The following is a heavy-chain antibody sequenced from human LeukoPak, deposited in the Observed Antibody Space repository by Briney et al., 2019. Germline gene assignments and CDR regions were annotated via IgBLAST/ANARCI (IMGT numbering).Heavy chain of an antibody. J-gene: IGHJ4*02. CDR2: INHSGST. CDR1: GASISSGTYY. Sequence: SETLSLTCTVSGASISSGTYYWSWIRQPPGKGLEWIGEINHSGSTNYNPSLKSRVTISVDTSKNQFSLKLSSVTAADTAVYYCARGTDCSSTSCYSGQEYSSSSGLKPPPNSYYFDYWGQGTLVTVSS. V-gene: IGHV4-39*07. D-gene: IGHD2-2*01. CDR3: ARGTDCSSTSCYSGQEYSSSSGLKPPPNSYYFDY.